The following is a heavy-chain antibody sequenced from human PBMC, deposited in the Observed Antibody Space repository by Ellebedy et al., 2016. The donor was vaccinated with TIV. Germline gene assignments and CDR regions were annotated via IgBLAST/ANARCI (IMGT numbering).Heavy chain of an antibody. J-gene: IGHJ5*02. CDR1: GGTFSSYA. CDR2: IIPIFGTA. Sequence: SVKVSXXASGGTFSSYAISWVRQAPGQGLEWMGGIIPIFGTANYAQKSQGRVTITADESTSTAYMELSSLRSEDTAVYYCARLPGIAAAGTGNWFDPWGQGTLVTVSS. V-gene: IGHV1-69*13. CDR3: ARLPGIAAAGTGNWFDP. D-gene: IGHD6-13*01.